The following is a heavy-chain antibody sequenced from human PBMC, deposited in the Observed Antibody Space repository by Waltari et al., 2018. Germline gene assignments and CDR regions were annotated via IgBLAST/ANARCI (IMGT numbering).Heavy chain of an antibody. V-gene: IGHV4-59*11. CDR2: IYYSGST. D-gene: IGHD3-9*01. CDR1: GGSISSPY. J-gene: IGHJ5*02. Sequence: QVQLQESGPGLVKPSETLSLTCTVSGGSISSPYWRWFRQPPGKGLYWIGYIYYSGSTNYHPSLKSRVTISVATSKNQFSLKLSSVTAADTAVYYCSRVDDIFGWFDPWGQGTLVTVSS. CDR3: SRVDDIFGWFDP.